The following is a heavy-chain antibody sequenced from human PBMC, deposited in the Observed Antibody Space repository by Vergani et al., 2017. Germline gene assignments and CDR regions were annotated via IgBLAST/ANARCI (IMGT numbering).Heavy chain of an antibody. J-gene: IGHJ4*02. CDR2: IRTKSQGETT. V-gene: IGHV3-49*03. CDR3: TRSDIVVVPAAMGFDY. Sequence: EVQLVESGGELVQPGRPLRLSCTASGFTFGDDAISWFRQAPGKGREWVAFIRTKSQGETTEYAASVKGRFTISRDDSKSIAYLQMNSLKTEDTAVYYCTRSDIVVVPAAMGFDYWGQGTLVTVSS. CDR1: GFTFGDDA. D-gene: IGHD2-2*01.